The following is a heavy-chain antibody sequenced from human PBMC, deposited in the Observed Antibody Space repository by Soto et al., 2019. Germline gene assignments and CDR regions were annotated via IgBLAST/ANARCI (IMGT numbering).Heavy chain of an antibody. V-gene: IGHV3-74*01. CDR2: IQSDGSSP. CDR1: GFTFNYYW. J-gene: IGHJ4*02. Sequence: GGSLRLSCVASGFTFNYYWMHWGRQAPGKGLVWVSRIQSDGSSPDYVDSVKGRFTISRDNAKNTLYLQMNNLRAEDTAVYYCARGGDPDYWGQGTLVTVSS. CDR3: ARGGDPDY. D-gene: IGHD2-21*02.